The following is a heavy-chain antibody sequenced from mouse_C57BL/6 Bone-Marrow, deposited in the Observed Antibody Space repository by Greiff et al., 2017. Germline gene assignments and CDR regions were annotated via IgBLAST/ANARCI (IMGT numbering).Heavy chain of an antibody. CDR3: ARDFIWDYGSSYLWYFDV. CDR2: IYPRSGNT. J-gene: IGHJ1*03. D-gene: IGHD1-1*01. CDR1: GYTFTSYG. Sequence: QVQLQQSGAELARPGASVKLSCKASGYTFTSYGISWVKQRTGQGLEWIGAIYPRSGNTYYNEKFKGKATLSADKSSSTAYMERRSLTSEDSAVYFCARDFIWDYGSSYLWYFDVWGTGTTVTVSS. V-gene: IGHV1-81*01.